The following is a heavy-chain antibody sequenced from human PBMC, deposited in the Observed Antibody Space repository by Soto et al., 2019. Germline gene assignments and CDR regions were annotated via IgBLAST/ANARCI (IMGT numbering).Heavy chain of an antibody. V-gene: IGHV4-34*01. CDR2: INHSGST. CDR3: ATHPPYGPLDH. Sequence: PSETLSLTCAVYGGSFSGYYWSWIRQPPGKGLEWIGEINHSGSTNYNPSLKGRVTISVDTSKNQFSLRLTSVTAADTAVYYCATHPPYGPLDHWGQGTLVTVSS. J-gene: IGHJ4*02. D-gene: IGHD4-17*01. CDR1: GGSFSGYY.